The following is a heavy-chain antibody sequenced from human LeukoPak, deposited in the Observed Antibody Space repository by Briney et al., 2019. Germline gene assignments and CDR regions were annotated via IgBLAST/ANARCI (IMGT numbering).Heavy chain of an antibody. Sequence: GESLKISCKGSGYSFTSYWIGWVRQMPGKGLEWMGIIYPGDSDTRYSPSFQGRVTISADKSISTAYLQWSSLKASDTAMYYCARREVGATDAFDIWGQGTMVTVSS. J-gene: IGHJ3*02. V-gene: IGHV5-51*01. CDR2: IYPGDSDT. CDR3: ARREVGATDAFDI. D-gene: IGHD1-26*01. CDR1: GYSFTSYW.